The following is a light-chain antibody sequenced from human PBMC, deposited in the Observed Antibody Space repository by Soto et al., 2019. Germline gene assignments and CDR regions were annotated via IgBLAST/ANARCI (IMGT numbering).Light chain of an antibody. Sequence: QSVLTQPPSVSGSPGQSVAISCTGTSSDVGSYNRVSWYQQPPGAAPKLMIYEVSNRPSGVPDRFSGSKSGNTASLTISGRQAEDDADYYCNSYTGSSTYVFGTGTKVTVL. CDR2: EVS. CDR3: NSYTGSSTYV. CDR1: SSDVGSYNR. J-gene: IGLJ1*01. V-gene: IGLV2-18*02.